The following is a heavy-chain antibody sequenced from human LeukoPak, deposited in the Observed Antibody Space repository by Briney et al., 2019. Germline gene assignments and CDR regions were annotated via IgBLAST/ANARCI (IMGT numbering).Heavy chain of an antibody. CDR2: ISGSGGST. D-gene: IGHD2-15*01. CDR1: GFSFSNYA. J-gene: IGHJ4*02. V-gene: IGHV3-23*01. CDR3: AKMTGVVVAATPDY. Sequence: GGSLRLSCAASGFSFSNYAMSWVRQAPGKGLEWVSTISGSGGSTYYADSAKGRFTISRDNSKNTLYLQMNSLRAEDTAVYYCAKMTGVVVAATPDYWGQGTLVIVSS.